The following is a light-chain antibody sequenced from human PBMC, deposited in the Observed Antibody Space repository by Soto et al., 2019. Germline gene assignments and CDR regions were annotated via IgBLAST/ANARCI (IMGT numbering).Light chain of an antibody. CDR3: QQYGSSPPMFT. V-gene: IGKV3-20*01. Sequence: EIVLTQSPGTLSLSPGERATLSCRASQSVSSSYLAWYQQKPGQAPRLLIYGPSSRATGIPDRFSSSGSGTDFTLTISRLEPEDFAVYYCQQYGSSPPMFTFGQGTKLEIK. J-gene: IGKJ2*01. CDR2: GPS. CDR1: QSVSSSY.